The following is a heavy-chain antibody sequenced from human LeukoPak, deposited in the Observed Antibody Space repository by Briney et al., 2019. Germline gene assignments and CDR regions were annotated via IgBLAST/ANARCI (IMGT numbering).Heavy chain of an antibody. CDR2: IIPIFGTA. V-gene: IGHV1-69*06. CDR1: GGTFSSYA. Sequence: GASVKVSCKASGGTFSSYAISWVRQAPGQGLEWMGGIIPIFGTANYAQKFQGRVTITADKSTSTAYMELSSLRSEDTAVYYCARDLSITIFGVVTLNWFDPWGQGTLVTVSS. D-gene: IGHD3-3*01. CDR3: ARDLSITIFGVVTLNWFDP. J-gene: IGHJ5*02.